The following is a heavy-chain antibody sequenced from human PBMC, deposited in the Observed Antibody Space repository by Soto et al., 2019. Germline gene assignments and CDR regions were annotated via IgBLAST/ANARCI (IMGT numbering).Heavy chain of an antibody. CDR3: ATRDTGRVY. CDR1: GVSISSHDW. D-gene: IGHD5-18*01. V-gene: IGHV4-4*02. CDR2: SHQSGNT. Sequence: QVQLQESGPGLVKPSGTLSLTCAVSGVSISSHDWWTWVRQPPGKGLEWIGESHQSGNTNYNSSLASRVTISLDKSKNQFSLQLSSVPVADTAVYYCATRDTGRVYWGQGTLVTVSS. J-gene: IGHJ4*02.